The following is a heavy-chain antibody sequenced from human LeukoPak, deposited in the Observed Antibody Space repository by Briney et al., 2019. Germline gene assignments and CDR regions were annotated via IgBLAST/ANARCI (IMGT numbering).Heavy chain of an antibody. CDR1: GGSFSGYY. CDR2: INHSGST. V-gene: IGHV4-34*01. CDR3: ARGWVSVAGTILYYFDY. Sequence: SETLSLTCAVYGGSFSGYYWSWIRQPPGKGLEWIGEINHSGSTNYNPSLKSRVTISVDTSKNQFSLKLSSETAADTAVYYCARGWVSVAGTILYYFDYWGQGTLVTVSS. D-gene: IGHD6-19*01. J-gene: IGHJ4*02.